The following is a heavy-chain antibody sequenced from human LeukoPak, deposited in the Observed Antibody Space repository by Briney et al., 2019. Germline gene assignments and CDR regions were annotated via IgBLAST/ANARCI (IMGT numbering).Heavy chain of an antibody. V-gene: IGHV3-74*01. J-gene: IGHJ4*02. CDR2: ISGDGSST. CDR1: GFTLSKYW. CDR3: VRRLAAAGTLDY. Sequence: PGWSLTLSCPASGFTLSKYWMHWVRQAAGRGLACVSRISGDGSSTAYADSVKGRFTISRDNAKNTIYLQMNSLRDEDTAVYYYVRRLAAAGTLDYWGQGNGITVSA. D-gene: IGHD6-13*01.